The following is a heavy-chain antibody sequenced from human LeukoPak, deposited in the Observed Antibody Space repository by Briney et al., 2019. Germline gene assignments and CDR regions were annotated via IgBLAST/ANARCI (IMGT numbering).Heavy chain of an antibody. CDR1: GGSFSGYY. Sequence: PSETLSLTCAVYGGSFSGYYWSWIRQPPGKGLEWIGEINHSGSTNYNPSLKSRVTISVDTSKNQFSLKLSSVTAADTAVYYCARGDSSGYLDVWGQGTTVTVSS. J-gene: IGHJ6*02. D-gene: IGHD3-22*01. CDR3: ARGDSSGYLDV. V-gene: IGHV4-34*01. CDR2: INHSGST.